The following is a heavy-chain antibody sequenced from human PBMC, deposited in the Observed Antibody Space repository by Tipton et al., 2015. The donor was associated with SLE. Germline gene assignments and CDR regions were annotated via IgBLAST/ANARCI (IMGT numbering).Heavy chain of an antibody. CDR3: ARGRGGDRLDY. CDR2: IYYSGST. Sequence: LRLSCTVSGGSISSHYWSWIRQPPGKGLEWIGYIYYSGSTNYNPSLKSRVTISVDTSKNQFSLKLSSVTAADTAVYYCARGRGGDRLDYWGQGTLVTVSS. CDR1: GGSISSHY. V-gene: IGHV4-59*11. J-gene: IGHJ4*02. D-gene: IGHD2-21*02.